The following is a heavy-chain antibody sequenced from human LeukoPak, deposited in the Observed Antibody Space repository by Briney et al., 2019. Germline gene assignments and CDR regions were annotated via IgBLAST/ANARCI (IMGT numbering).Heavy chain of an antibody. V-gene: IGHV3-23*01. D-gene: IGHD2-2*01. CDR2: ISGSGGST. CDR1: GFTFSSFA. Sequence: GGSLRLSCAASGFTFSSFAMSWVRQAPGKGLEWVSAISGSGGSTYYADPVKGRFTISRGNSKNTLFLQMNSLRAEDTAVYYCAKDRSCSGSSCNVGSWGQGTMVTVSS. J-gene: IGHJ3*01. CDR3: AKDRSCSGSSCNVGS.